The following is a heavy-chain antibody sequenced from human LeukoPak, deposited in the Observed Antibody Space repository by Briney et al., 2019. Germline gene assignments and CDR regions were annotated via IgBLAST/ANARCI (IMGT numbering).Heavy chain of an antibody. V-gene: IGHV4-4*07. CDR3: ARGNADYGDCFDY. CDR2: IYSSGSA. Sequence: SETLSLTCTVSGGSISSYYWSWFRQPAGKGLEWIGRIYSSGSANYNPSLKSRVAISVDPSKNHFSLKMSSVTAADTAVYYCARGNADYGDCFDYWGQGTLVTVSS. J-gene: IGHJ4*02. D-gene: IGHD4-17*01. CDR1: GGSISSYY.